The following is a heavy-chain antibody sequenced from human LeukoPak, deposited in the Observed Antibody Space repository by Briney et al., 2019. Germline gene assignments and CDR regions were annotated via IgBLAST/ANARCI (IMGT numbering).Heavy chain of an antibody. CDR2: ISGSGGST. CDR1: GFTFSSYA. CDR3: AKDSGAIVSYADY. V-gene: IGHV3-23*01. Sequence: PGGSLRLSCAASGFTFSSYAMSWVRQAPGKGLEWVSAISGSGGSTYYADSVKGRFTISGDNSKNTLYLQMNSLRAEDTAVYYGAKDSGAIVSYADYWGQGTLVTVSS. D-gene: IGHD5/OR15-5a*01. J-gene: IGHJ4*02.